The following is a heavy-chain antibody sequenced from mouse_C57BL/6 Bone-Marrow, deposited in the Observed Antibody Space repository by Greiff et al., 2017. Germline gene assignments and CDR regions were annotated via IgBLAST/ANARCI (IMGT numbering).Heavy chain of an antibody. V-gene: IGHV14-4*01. D-gene: IGHD1-1*01. J-gene: IGHJ4*01. CDR1: GFNIKDDY. CDR3: TKTTVLARNYYAMDY. Sequence: VQLQQSGAELVRPGASVKLSCTASGFNIKDDYMHWVKQRPEQGLEWIGWIDPENGDTEYASKFQGKAPITADTSSNTAYLQLSSLTSEDTAVXECTKTTVLARNYYAMDYWGQGTSVTVSS. CDR2: IDPENGDT.